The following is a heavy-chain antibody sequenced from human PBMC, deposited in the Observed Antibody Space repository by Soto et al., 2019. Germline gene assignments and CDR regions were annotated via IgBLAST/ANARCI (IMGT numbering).Heavy chain of an antibody. CDR2: IYYSGST. CDR3: ARVTVTTLNWFDP. D-gene: IGHD4-17*01. CDR1: GGSISSSSYY. V-gene: IGHV4-39*01. Sequence: QLQLQESGPGLVKPSETLSLTCTVSGGSISSSSYYWGWIRQPPGKGLEWIGSIYYSGSTYYNPSLKSRVTISVDTSKNQFSLKLSSVTAAYTAVYYCARVTVTTLNWFDPWGQGTLVTVSS. J-gene: IGHJ5*02.